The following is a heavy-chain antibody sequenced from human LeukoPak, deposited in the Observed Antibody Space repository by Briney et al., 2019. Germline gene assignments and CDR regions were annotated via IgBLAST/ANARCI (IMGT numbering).Heavy chain of an antibody. J-gene: IGHJ4*02. V-gene: IGHV1-46*01. CDR1: GYTFTSYY. CDR3: ARSNYVGPPFDY. D-gene: IGHD1-7*01. Sequence: ASVKVSCKAPGYTFTSYYMHWVRQAPGQGLEWMGIINPSGGSTSYAQKFQGRVTMTRDTSTSTVYMELSSLRSEDTAVYYCARSNYVGPPFDYWGQGTLVTVSS. CDR2: INPSGGST.